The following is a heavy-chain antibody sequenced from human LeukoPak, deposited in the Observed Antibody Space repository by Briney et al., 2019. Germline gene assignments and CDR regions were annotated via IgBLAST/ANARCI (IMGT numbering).Heavy chain of an antibody. V-gene: IGHV3-30*02. CDR2: VRDDGNRE. Sequence: PGGSLRLSCSVSGITFSNYGMHWVRQAPGKGLEWVAFVRDDGNREYYEDSLKGRIAISRDNFKNTLYLQMNNVRPDDTAVYYCAKNRYGTSYHTLDYWGQATLVTVAS. J-gene: IGHJ4*02. D-gene: IGHD2-2*02. CDR1: GITFSNYG. CDR3: AKNRYGTSYHTLDY.